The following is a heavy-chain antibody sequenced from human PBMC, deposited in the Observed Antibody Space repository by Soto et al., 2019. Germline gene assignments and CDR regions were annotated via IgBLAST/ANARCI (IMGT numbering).Heavy chain of an antibody. Sequence: SVKVSCKDSVCTFSSYAIIWVRQAPGQELEWMGVIIPIFGTANYAQKVQGRVTITADKSTRTAYMELSSLRSEDTAVYYCARAPQPWPYSSSWLPGYYSGMDVWGQGTTVTVSS. CDR2: IIPIFGTA. CDR1: VCTFSSYA. V-gene: IGHV1-69*06. D-gene: IGHD6-13*01. CDR3: ARAPQPWPYSSSWLPGYYSGMDV. J-gene: IGHJ6*02.